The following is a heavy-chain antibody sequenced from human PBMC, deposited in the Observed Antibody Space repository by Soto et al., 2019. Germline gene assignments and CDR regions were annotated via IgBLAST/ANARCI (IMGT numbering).Heavy chain of an antibody. CDR1: GGSISSYY. CDR3: ARGAYYYDSSGYYYDY. Sequence: SETLSLTCTVSGGSISSYYWSWIRQPPGKGLEWIGYIYYSGSTNYNPSLKSRVTISVDTSKNQFSLKLSSVTAADTAVYYCARGAYYYDSSGYYYDYWGQGTLVTVSS. J-gene: IGHJ4*02. CDR2: IYYSGST. D-gene: IGHD3-22*01. V-gene: IGHV4-59*12.